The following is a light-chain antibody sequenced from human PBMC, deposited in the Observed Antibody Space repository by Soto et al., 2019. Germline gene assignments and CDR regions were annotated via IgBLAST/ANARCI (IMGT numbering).Light chain of an antibody. CDR2: DAS. V-gene: IGKV3-11*01. J-gene: IGKJ1*01. CDR1: QSVSSN. Sequence: EIVMTQSPATLSVSPGARAPLSCRASQSVSSNLAWYQQKPGQAPRLLIYDASNRATGIPARFSGTGSETDFTLTISSLEPEDFAIYYCQQRSKMPLTFGHGTKVDIK. CDR3: QQRSKMPLT.